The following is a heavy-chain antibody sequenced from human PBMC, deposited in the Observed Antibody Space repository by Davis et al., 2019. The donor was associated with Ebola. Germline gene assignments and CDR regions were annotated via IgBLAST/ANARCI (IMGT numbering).Heavy chain of an antibody. Sequence: GESLKISCAASGITFRRYSMNWVRQAPGHGLEWVAFISSGSFTIHYADSVKGRLTISRDNAKNSLFLQMNSLRDEDTAVYYCARWSILGQWGQGTLVTVSS. J-gene: IGHJ4*02. CDR2: ISSGSFTI. D-gene: IGHD3-3*01. CDR3: ARWSILGQ. V-gene: IGHV3-48*02. CDR1: GITFRRYS.